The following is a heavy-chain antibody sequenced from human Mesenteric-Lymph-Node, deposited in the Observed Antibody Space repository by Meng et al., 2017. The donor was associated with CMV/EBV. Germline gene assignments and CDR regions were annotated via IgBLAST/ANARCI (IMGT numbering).Heavy chain of an antibody. CDR2: IKQDGSET. CDR1: GFTISNYW. V-gene: IGHV3-7*01. CDR3: ARDRGATSMATTEFHP. Sequence: GESLKISCAASGFTISNYWMYWVRQAPGKGLEWVANIKQDGSETDYVDSVKGRFTISRSNAKNSLYLQMNSLRAEDTAVYYCARDRGATSMATTEFHPWGQGTLVTVSS. J-gene: IGHJ5*02. D-gene: IGHD5-24*01.